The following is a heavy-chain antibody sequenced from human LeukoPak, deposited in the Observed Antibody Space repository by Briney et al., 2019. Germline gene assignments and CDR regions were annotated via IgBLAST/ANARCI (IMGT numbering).Heavy chain of an antibody. Sequence: SVKVSFKASGGTFSSHTISWVRQAPEQGLEWMGRIIPLFGIVNYAQKFQDRVTIIADKSTSTAYMEVSSLRSEDTAVYYCARIPSGDVDTAMVMYYHYGMDVWGQGTTVTVSS. D-gene: IGHD5-18*01. CDR3: ARIPSGDVDTAMVMYYHYGMDV. J-gene: IGHJ6*02. CDR1: GGTFSSHT. V-gene: IGHV1-69*02. CDR2: IIPLFGIV.